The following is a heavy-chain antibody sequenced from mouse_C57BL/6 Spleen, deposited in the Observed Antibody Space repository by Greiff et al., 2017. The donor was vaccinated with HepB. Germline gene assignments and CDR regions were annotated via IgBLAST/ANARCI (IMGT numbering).Heavy chain of an antibody. Sequence: EVHLVESGPGMVKPSQSLSLTCTVTGYSINSGYDWHWIRHFPGNKLEWMGYISYSGSTNYNPSLKSRISITHDTSKNHFFLKLNSVTTEDTATYYCARGDYYGSSYGGFAYWGQGTLVTVSA. V-gene: IGHV3-1*01. CDR3: ARGDYYGSSYGGFAY. J-gene: IGHJ3*01. CDR1: GYSINSGYD. CDR2: ISYSGST. D-gene: IGHD1-1*01.